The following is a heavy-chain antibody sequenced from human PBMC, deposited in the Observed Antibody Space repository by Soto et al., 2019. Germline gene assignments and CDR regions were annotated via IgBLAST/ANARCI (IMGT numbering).Heavy chain of an antibody. D-gene: IGHD2-15*01. Sequence: EVQLLESGGGLVQPGGSLRLSCAASGFTFSTSGMSWVRQAPGKGLEWVSSISGSGDYTNYEDSVKGRFTISRDNSKNTLYLQINSLTAEDTAVYYCANPGGFDIWGQGTMVAVSS. CDR2: ISGSGDYT. CDR3: ANPGGFDI. J-gene: IGHJ3*02. V-gene: IGHV3-23*01. CDR1: GFTFSTSG.